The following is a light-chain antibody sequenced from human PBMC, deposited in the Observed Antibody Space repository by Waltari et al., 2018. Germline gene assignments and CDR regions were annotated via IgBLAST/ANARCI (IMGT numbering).Light chain of an antibody. CDR1: TSDVGGYDF. CDR3: CSYAGRGTYV. V-gene: IGLV2-23*02. Sequence: QSALTHPPPVSGTPGQPTTISSSAPTSDVGGYDFVPWNQQHPGEAPKLLICEVFKRPPDTSSRFSGAKSGSTASLTISGLQPEDEADYYCCSYAGRGTYVFGSGTKVTVL. CDR2: EVF. J-gene: IGLJ1*01.